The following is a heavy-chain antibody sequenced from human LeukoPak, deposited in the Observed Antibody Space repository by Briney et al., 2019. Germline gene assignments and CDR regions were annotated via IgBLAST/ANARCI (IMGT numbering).Heavy chain of an antibody. CDR1: GFTFSSYA. Sequence: GGSLRLSCAAPGFTFSSYAVSWVRQAPGKGLEWVSAISGSGGGTYYADSVKGRFTISRDNSRDTLYLEMNSLRIEDTAVYYCAKDLPTYGSGSPSVDYWGQGSLVTVSS. CDR2: ISGSGGGT. D-gene: IGHD3-10*01. V-gene: IGHV3-23*01. J-gene: IGHJ4*02. CDR3: AKDLPTYGSGSPSVDY.